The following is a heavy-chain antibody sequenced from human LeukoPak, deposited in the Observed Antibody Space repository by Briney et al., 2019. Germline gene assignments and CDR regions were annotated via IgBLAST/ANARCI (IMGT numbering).Heavy chain of an antibody. CDR1: GGSISSYY. D-gene: IGHD3-22*01. Sequence: SETLSLTCTVSGGSISSYYWSWIRQPPGKGLEWIGYIYYSGSTNYNPSLKSRVTISVDTSKNQFSLKLSSVTAADTAVYYCARDQHYYDSSGYYFYYGTDVWGQGTTVTVSS. CDR3: ARDQHYYDSSGYYFYYGTDV. CDR2: IYYSGST. V-gene: IGHV4-59*01. J-gene: IGHJ6*02.